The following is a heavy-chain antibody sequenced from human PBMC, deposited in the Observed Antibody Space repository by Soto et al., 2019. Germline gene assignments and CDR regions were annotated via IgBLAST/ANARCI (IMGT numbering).Heavy chain of an antibody. CDR3: ARASKDWYSSGWYVYYYYMDV. J-gene: IGHJ6*03. D-gene: IGHD6-19*01. CDR1: GGSFSGYY. Sequence: PSETLSLTCAVYGGSFSGYYWSWIRQPPGKGLEWIGEINHSGSTNYNPSLKSRVTISVDTSKNQFSLKLSSVTAADTAVYYCARASKDWYSSGWYVYYYYMDVWGKGTTVTVSS. V-gene: IGHV4-34*01. CDR2: INHSGST.